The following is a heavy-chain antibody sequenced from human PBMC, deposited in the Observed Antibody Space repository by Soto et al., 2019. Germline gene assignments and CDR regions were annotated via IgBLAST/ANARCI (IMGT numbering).Heavy chain of an antibody. Sequence: EVQLLESGGGLVQPGGSLRLSCATSGFTFDNYAVSWVRQAPGKGLEWVSFISGSGDYTYYADSVRGRFTISRDNSQNTLYLQTNRLRAEDAAMYFCASPLTTGIYFVSWGQGTLVTVSS. CDR2: ISGSGDYT. CDR1: GFTFDNYA. J-gene: IGHJ4*02. V-gene: IGHV3-23*01. D-gene: IGHD1-1*01. CDR3: ASPLTTGIYFVS.